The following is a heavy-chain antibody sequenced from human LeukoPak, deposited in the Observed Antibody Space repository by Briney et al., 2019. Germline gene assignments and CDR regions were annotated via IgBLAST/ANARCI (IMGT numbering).Heavy chain of an antibody. Sequence: SETLSLTCAVYGGSFSGYYWSWIRQPPRKGLEWIGEINHSGSTNYNPSVKSRVTISLDTSNNQFSLKLTSVTAADTAVYYCARGQHYDVLTGRFFNWFDPWGQGTLVTVSS. D-gene: IGHD3-9*01. CDR1: GGSFSGYY. J-gene: IGHJ5*02. CDR3: ARGQHYDVLTGRFFNWFDP. V-gene: IGHV4-34*01. CDR2: INHSGST.